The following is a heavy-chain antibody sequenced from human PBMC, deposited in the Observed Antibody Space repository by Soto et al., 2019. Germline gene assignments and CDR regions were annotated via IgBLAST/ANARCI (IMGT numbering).Heavy chain of an antibody. D-gene: IGHD2-15*01. Sequence: ASVKVSCKASGGTFSSYAISWVRQAPGQGLEWMGGIIPIFGTANYAQKFQGRVTITADESTSTAYMELSSLRSEDTAVYYCARDFVVVVAASSYYYYGMDVWGQGTTVTVSS. CDR3: ARDFVVVVAASSYYYYGMDV. J-gene: IGHJ6*02. CDR1: GGTFSSYA. CDR2: IIPIFGTA. V-gene: IGHV1-69*13.